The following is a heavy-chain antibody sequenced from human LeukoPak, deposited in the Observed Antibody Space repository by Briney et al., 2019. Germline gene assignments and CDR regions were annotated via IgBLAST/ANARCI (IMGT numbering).Heavy chain of an antibody. CDR2: ISGSGGST. Sequence: GGSLRLSCAASGFTFSSYGMSWVRQAPGKGLEWVSAISGSGGSTYYADSVKGRFTISRDNSKNTLYLQMNSLRAEDTAVYYCAKDTFYYDGSGYYEGQWGQGTLVTVSS. CDR3: AKDTFYYDGSGYYEGQ. J-gene: IGHJ4*02. D-gene: IGHD3-22*01. V-gene: IGHV3-23*01. CDR1: GFTFSSYG.